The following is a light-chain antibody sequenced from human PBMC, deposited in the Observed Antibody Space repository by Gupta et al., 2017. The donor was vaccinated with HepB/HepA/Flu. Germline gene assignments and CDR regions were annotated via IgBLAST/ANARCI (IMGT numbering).Light chain of an antibody. CDR2: GKN. CDR3: NSRDSSGNHLGVV. J-gene: IGLJ2*01. CDR1: SLRSYY. Sequence: SSELTQDPAVSVALGQTVRITCQEDSLRSYYASWYQQKPGQAPVLVIYGKNNRPSGIPDRFSGSSSGNTASLTITGAQAEDEADYYCNSRDSSGNHLGVVFGGGTKLTVL. V-gene: IGLV3-19*01.